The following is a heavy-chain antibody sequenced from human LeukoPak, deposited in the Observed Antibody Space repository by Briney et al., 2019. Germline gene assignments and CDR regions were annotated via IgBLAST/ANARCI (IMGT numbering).Heavy chain of an antibody. J-gene: IGHJ1*01. CDR1: GYSFTSYW. V-gene: IGHV5-51*01. Sequence: GESLKIFCKGSGYSFTSYWHGWVRPMPGKGLEWMGIIYPGDSDTRYSPSFQGQVTISADKSISTAYLQWSSLKASDTAMYYCARQPYRNQEFQHWGQGTLVTVSS. CDR3: ARQPYRNQEFQH. D-gene: IGHD2-2*01. CDR2: IYPGDSDT.